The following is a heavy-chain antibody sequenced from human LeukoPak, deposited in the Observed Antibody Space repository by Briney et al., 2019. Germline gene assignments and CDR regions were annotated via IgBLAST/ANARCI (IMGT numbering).Heavy chain of an antibody. D-gene: IGHD3-22*01. CDR2: INHSGST. J-gene: IGHJ4*02. CDR1: GGSFSGYY. V-gene: IGHV4-34*01. Sequence: SETLSLTCAVYGGSFSGYYWSWIRQPPGKGLEWIGEINHSGSTNYNPSLKSRVTISVDTSKNQSSLKLSSVTAADTAVYYCARTYYYDSSGYYTLEYYFDYWGQGTLVTVSS. CDR3: ARTYYYDSSGYYTLEYYFDY.